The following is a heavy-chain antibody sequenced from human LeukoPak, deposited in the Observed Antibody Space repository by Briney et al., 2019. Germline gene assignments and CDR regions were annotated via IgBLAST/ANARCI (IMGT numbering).Heavy chain of an antibody. CDR3: ARDFSWFDP. Sequence: PSETLSPTCTVSGGSISSFYWSWIRQPAGKGLEWIGRISSSGSTNYNPSLKSRVTISVDKSKNQFSLKLTSVTAADTAVYYCARDFSWFDPWGQGTLVTVSS. V-gene: IGHV4-4*07. CDR1: GGSISSFY. J-gene: IGHJ5*02. CDR2: ISSSGST.